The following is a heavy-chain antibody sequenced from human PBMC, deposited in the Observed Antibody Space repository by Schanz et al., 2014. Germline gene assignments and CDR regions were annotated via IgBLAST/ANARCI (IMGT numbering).Heavy chain of an antibody. CDR3: ARARSWPDY. CDR1: GGYY. CDR2: IYDGGST. V-gene: IGHV4-59*12. D-gene: IGHD6-13*01. Sequence: QVHLQESGPGLVKPSETLSLTCTVSGGYYWSWIRQHPGKGLEWIGYIYDGGSTYYNPSLKSRVTISVDTSKNQFSLRLSSVTAADTAVYYCARARSWPDYWGQGTLVTVSS. J-gene: IGHJ4*02.